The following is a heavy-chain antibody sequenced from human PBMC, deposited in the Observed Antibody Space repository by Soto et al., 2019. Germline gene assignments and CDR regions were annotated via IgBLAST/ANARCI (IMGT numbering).Heavy chain of an antibody. V-gene: IGHV5-51*01. CDR3: ARKKAGGEIDF. CDR1: GYTFTAYW. CDR2: IYPGDSNT. J-gene: IGHJ4*02. Sequence: PGESLKISCKGSGYTFTAYWIGWVRQMPGKGLEWMGLIYPGDSNTMYSPSFQGQVTISADSSSSTAYLQWSSLKASDTAMYYCARKKAGGEIDFWGQGTLVTVSS. D-gene: IGHD4-17*01.